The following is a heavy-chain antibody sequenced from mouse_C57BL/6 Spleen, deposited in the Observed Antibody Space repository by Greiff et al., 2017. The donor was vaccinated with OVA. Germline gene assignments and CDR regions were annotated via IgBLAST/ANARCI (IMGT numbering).Heavy chain of an antibody. D-gene: IGHD2-4*01. CDR1: GFTFSSYT. V-gene: IGHV5-9*01. J-gene: IGHJ2*01. Sequence: DVKLVESGGGLVKPGGSLKLSCAASGFTFSSYTMSWVRQTPEKRLEWVATISGGGGNTYYPDSVKGRFTISRDNAKNTLYLQMSSLRSEDTALYYCARHGVSYDYDGYFDYWGQGTTLTVSS. CDR2: ISGGGGNT. CDR3: ARHGVSYDYDGYFDY.